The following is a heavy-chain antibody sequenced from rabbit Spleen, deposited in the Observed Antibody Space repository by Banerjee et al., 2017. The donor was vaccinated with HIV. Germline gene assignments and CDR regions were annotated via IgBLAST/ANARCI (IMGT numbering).Heavy chain of an antibody. D-gene: IGHD1-1*01. J-gene: IGHJ4*01. CDR2: IYTGSSGST. V-gene: IGHV1S45*01. Sequence: QEQLVEFGGGLVQPGGSLKLSCKASGFDFSRYGVSWVRQAPGKGLEWIGCIYTGSSGSTYYASWAKGRFTISKTSSTTVTLQMTSLTAADTATYFCARDVDTIYFRLGLWGPGTLVTVS. CDR3: ARDVDTIYFRLGL. CDR1: GFDFSRYG.